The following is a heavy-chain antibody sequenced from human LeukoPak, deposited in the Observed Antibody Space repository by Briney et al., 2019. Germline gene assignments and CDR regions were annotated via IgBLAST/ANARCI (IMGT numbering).Heavy chain of an antibody. D-gene: IGHD1-26*01. CDR1: GGSVSLSYYY. J-gene: IGHJ6*03. V-gene: IGHV4-39*01. Sequence: PSETLSLTCTVSGGSVSLSYYYWGWIRQPPGKGLEWIGSVFYSGDTHYNPSLRSRLTISVDTSKNQFSLRLTSVTAADTALYFCARLGPDTRGGYYYYYMDGWGKGTTVTVS. CDR2: VFYSGDT. CDR3: ARLGPDTRGGYYYYYMDG.